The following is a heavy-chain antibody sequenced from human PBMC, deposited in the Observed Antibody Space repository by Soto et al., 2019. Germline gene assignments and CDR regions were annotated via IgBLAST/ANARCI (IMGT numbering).Heavy chain of an antibody. CDR3: ASPRELSYSYFSFFTLDV. D-gene: IGHD2-21*01. CDR2: IHRNSGGT. Sequence: ASVKVSCKASGYTFTGYYVHWVRQAPGHGLEWLGWIHRNSGGTNYAQSFQGRVTMTRDMSVSTVYMEMTGLSSDDTAVYYCASPRELSYSYFSFFTLDVWGQGTTVTVSS. J-gene: IGHJ6*02. V-gene: IGHV1-2*02. CDR1: GYTFTGYY.